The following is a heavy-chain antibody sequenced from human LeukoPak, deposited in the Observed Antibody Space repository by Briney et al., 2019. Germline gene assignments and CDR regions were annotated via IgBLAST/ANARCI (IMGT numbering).Heavy chain of an antibody. D-gene: IGHD1-26*01. CDR1: GGTFTSYA. CDR2: IIPIFGTA. V-gene: IGHV1-69*05. J-gene: IGHJ3*02. CDR3: ARDLRSIGGDSGSYDI. Sequence: SVTVSCKASGGTFTSYAISWVRHAPAQGLERMGRIIPIFGTANYAHQFQGRVTITTDESTSTAYMELSSLRSEDTAVYYCARDLRSIGGDSGSYDIWGQGTIVTVSS.